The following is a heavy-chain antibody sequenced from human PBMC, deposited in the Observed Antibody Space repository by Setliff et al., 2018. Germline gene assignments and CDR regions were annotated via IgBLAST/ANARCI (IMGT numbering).Heavy chain of an antibody. J-gene: IGHJ6*02. CDR1: GFTFSSSA. CDR2: ISSTISST. D-gene: IGHD3-9*01. Sequence: GGSLRLSCAASGFTFSSSAMAWVRQAPGKGLEWVSAISSTISSTYYADSVKGRFTISRDNSKNTLYLQMNSLRAEDTAVYYRAKHGAYNDILTGYYRGSEGDYYGMDVWGQGTTVTVSS. CDR3: AKHGAYNDILTGYYRGSEGDYYGMDV. V-gene: IGHV3-23*01.